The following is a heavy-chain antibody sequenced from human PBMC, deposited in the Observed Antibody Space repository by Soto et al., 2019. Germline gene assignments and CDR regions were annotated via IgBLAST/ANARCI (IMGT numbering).Heavy chain of an antibody. J-gene: IGHJ3*02. D-gene: IGHD2-21*01. Sequence: QVQLVEAGGGVVQPGRSLRPSCVASGFSFRTYGMDWVRQAPGKGLKGVAVVSNDGNNQFYADSVQGRFTISRDNSKNKMYLQMNSLRPDDTAVYYCAKDMYSLKGKFEIWGQGTMVIVSS. CDR2: VSNDGNNQ. CDR1: GFSFRTYG. V-gene: IGHV3-30*18. CDR3: AKDMYSLKGKFEI.